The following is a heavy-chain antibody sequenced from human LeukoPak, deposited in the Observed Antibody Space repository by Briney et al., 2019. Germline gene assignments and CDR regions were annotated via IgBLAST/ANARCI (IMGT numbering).Heavy chain of an antibody. CDR3: ARAGWLWAFDY. V-gene: IGHV3-7*01. J-gene: IGHJ4*02. D-gene: IGHD3-22*01. Sequence: GGSLRLSCAASGFTFSSYGMSWVRQAPGKGLEWVANIKQDGSEKYYVDSVRGRFTISRDNAKNSLYLQMNSLRAEDTAVYYCARAGWLWAFDYWGQGTLVTVSS. CDR1: GFTFSSYG. CDR2: IKQDGSEK.